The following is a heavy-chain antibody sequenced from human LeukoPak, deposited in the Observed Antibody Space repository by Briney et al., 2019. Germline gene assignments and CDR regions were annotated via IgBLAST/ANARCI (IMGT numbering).Heavy chain of an antibody. J-gene: IGHJ4*02. CDR3: VREGGYDPFEY. CDR1: GFTFSYYW. D-gene: IGHD5-12*01. V-gene: IGHV3-74*01. Sequence: PGGSLRLSCAASGFTFSYYWMHWVRHAPGKGLVWVSRINSDGSSASYADSVKGRFTISRDNAKNTLYLQMNSLRAEDTAVYYCVREGGYDPFEYWGQGTLVTVSS. CDR2: INSDGSSA.